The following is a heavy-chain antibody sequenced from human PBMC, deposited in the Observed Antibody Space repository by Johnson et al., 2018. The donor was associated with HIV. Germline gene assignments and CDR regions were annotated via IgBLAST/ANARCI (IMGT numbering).Heavy chain of an antibody. CDR2: ISSSGRTI. CDR3: VREEGNDILTRGDAFDI. D-gene: IGHD3-9*01. Sequence: VQLVESGGGLVQPGRSLRLSCAASGFTFTNHAMDWVRQAPGKGLEWVSIISSSGRTIYYVDSVKGRFTISRDNAKNSLYLQMNSLRAEDTAVYYCVREEGNDILTRGDAFDIWGQGTLVTVSS. J-gene: IGHJ3*02. CDR1: GFTFTNHA. V-gene: IGHV3-48*03.